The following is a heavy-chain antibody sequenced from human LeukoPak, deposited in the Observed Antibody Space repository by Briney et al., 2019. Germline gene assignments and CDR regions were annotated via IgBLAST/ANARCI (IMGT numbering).Heavy chain of an antibody. CDR2: INPNIGGT. V-gene: IGHV1-2*02. D-gene: IGHD3-22*01. CDR1: GYTFISYY. J-gene: IGHJ4*02. Sequence: ASVRVSCKASGYTFISYYMHWVRQAPGQGLEWMGWINPNIGGTNYAQKFQGRVTMTRDTSISTAYMELSRLRSDDTAVYYCARNYYDSTSFDYWGQGTLVTVSS. CDR3: ARNYYDSTSFDY.